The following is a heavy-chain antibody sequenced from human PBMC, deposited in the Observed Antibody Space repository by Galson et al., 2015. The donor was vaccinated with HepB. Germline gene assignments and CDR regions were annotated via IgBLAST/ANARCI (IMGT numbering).Heavy chain of an antibody. CDR1: GFNFSTYW. J-gene: IGHJ6*02. CDR2: ISSDGTKT. D-gene: IGHD1-14*01. V-gene: IGHV3-74*01. Sequence: SLRLSCAASGFNFSTYWMHWVRQPPGKGLVWVSIISSDGTKTSYADSVKGRFTISRDNAKNTLYLEMSGLRVDDTAVYFCARVRNCSNTGCFHRQLSYYHGMDVWCQGTTATVSS. CDR3: ARVRNCSNTGCFHRQLSYYHGMDV.